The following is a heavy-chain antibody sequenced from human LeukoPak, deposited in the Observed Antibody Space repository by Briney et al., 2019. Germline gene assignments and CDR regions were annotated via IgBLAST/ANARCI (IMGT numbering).Heavy chain of an antibody. J-gene: IGHJ4*02. CDR2: IYYSGST. CDR3: ASNLRLGEFYSDY. Sequence: PSETLSLTCTVSGGSISSYYWSWIRQPPGKGLEWIGYIYYSGSTNYNPSLKSRVTISVDTSKNQFSLKLSSVTAADTAVYYCASNLRLGEFYSDYWGQGTLVTVSS. CDR1: GGSISSYY. V-gene: IGHV4-59*01. D-gene: IGHD3-16*01.